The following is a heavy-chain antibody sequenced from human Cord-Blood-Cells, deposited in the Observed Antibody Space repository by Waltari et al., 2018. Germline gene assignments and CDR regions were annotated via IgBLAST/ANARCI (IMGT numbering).Heavy chain of an antibody. V-gene: IGHV4-59*08. CDR1: GGSISSYY. J-gene: IGHJ6*02. CDR3: ARGGAGFWSGYYTGMNYYYGMDV. CDR2: IYYSGST. D-gene: IGHD3-3*01. Sequence: QVQLQESGPGLVKPSETLSLTCTVSGGSISSYYWSWIRQPPGKGLEWIGYIYYSGSTNYNPSLKSRVTISVDTSKNQFSLKLSSVTAADTAVYYCARGGAGFWSGYYTGMNYYYGMDVWGQGTTVTVSS.